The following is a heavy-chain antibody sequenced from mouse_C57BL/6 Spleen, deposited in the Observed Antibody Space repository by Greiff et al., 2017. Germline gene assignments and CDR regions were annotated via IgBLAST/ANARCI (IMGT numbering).Heavy chain of an antibody. CDR1: GYTFTSYW. CDR2: IDPSDSYT. J-gene: IGHJ4*01. V-gene: IGHV1-50*01. D-gene: IGHD3-1*01. CDR3: ARGVIGYYAMDY. Sequence: VQLKQPGAELVKPGASVKLSCKASGYTFTSYWMQWVKQRPGQGLEWIGEIDPSDSYTNYNQKFKGKATLTVDTSSSTAYMQLSSLTSEDSAVYYCARGVIGYYAMDYWGQGTSVTVSS.